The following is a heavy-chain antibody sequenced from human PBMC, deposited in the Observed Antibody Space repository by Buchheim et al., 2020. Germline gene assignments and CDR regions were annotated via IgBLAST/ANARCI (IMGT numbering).Heavy chain of an antibody. CDR3: AKGSSSNGWYYFDY. CDR1: EFTFSSYA. J-gene: IGHJ4*02. Sequence: EVQLLESGGGLVQSGGSLRLSCAASEFTFSSYAMSWVRQAPGRGLEWVSAITGSSGSTYYVDSVKGRFTISRDNSKNTLYLQMNSLRAEDTALYYCAKGSSSNGWYYFDYWGQGTL. V-gene: IGHV3-23*01. CDR2: ITGSSGST. D-gene: IGHD6-19*01.